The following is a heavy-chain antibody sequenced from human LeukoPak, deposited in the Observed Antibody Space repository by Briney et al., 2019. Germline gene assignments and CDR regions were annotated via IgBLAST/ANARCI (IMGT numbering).Heavy chain of an antibody. V-gene: IGHV3-30-3*02. CDR3: AKWDYYGDYVYLAD. Sequence: GGSLRLSCAASGFTFSSYAMHWVRQAPGKGLEWVAVISYDGSNKYYADSVKGRFTISRDNSKNTLYLQMNSLRAEDTAVYYCAKWDYYGDYVYLADWGQGTLVTVSS. CDR1: GFTFSSYA. D-gene: IGHD4-17*01. J-gene: IGHJ4*02. CDR2: ISYDGSNK.